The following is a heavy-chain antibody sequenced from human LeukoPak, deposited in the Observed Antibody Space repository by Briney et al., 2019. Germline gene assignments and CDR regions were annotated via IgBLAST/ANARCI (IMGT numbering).Heavy chain of an antibody. V-gene: IGHV1-2*02. D-gene: IGHD1-26*01. CDR2: INPNSGGT. J-gene: IGHJ1*01. CDR3: ARSDSGSYAYFQR. CDR1: GYTFSGYY. Sequence: GASVKVSCKASGYTFSGYYMHWVRQAPGQGLDWMGWINPNSGGTNYAQKFQGRVTMTRDTSISTAYMELSRLRSDDTAVYYCARSDSGSYAYFQRWGQGTLVTVSS.